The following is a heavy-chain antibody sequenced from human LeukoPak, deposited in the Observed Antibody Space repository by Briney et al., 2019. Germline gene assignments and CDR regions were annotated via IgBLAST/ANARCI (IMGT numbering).Heavy chain of an antibody. CDR2: IYYSGST. Sequence: SETLSLTCTVSGGSISSYYWSWIRQPPGKGLEWIGYIYYSGSTNYNPSLKSRVTISVDTSKNQFSLKLSSVTAADTAVYYCARRHQYYYDSSGEDFDYWGQGTLVTVSS. J-gene: IGHJ4*02. CDR1: GGSISSYY. CDR3: ARRHQYYYDSSGEDFDY. V-gene: IGHV4-59*12. D-gene: IGHD3-22*01.